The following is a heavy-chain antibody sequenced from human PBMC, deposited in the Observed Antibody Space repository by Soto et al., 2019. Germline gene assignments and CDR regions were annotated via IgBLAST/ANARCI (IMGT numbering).Heavy chain of an antibody. V-gene: IGHV1-18*01. J-gene: IGHJ4*02. D-gene: IGHD1-26*01. CDR3: ARDAAVGLFDY. CDR2: ISTYNGNT. CDR1: GYTFTSYG. Sequence: ASVKVSCNASGYTFTSYGISWVRQAPGQGLERMGWISTYNGNTKYAQKLQGRVTMTTDTSTSTAYMELRSLRSDDTAVYYCARDAAVGLFDYCGQRTLVPVSS.